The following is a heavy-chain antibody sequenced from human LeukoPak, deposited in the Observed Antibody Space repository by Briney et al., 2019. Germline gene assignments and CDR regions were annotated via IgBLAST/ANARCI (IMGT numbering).Heavy chain of an antibody. J-gene: IGHJ4*02. CDR2: IYTSGSI. Sequence: SETLSLTCTVSGGSISSYYWSWIRQPAGKGLEWIGRIYTSGSINYNPSLKSRVTMSVDTSKNQFSLKLSSVTAADTAVYYCARSGYSYGLTRFYYFDYWGQGTLVTVSS. CDR1: GGSISSYY. V-gene: IGHV4-4*07. CDR3: ARSGYSYGLTRFYYFDY. D-gene: IGHD5-18*01.